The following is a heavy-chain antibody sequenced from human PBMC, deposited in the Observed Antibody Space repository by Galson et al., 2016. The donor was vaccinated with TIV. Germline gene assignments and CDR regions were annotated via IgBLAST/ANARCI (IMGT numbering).Heavy chain of an antibody. D-gene: IGHD3-22*01. CDR1: GYTFSNYG. Sequence: SVKVSCKASGYTFSNYGVSWVRQAPGQGLEWMGWISAFDGNTHYTQTLQSRVSMTTDTSTSTAYMELRSLRSDDTAIYYCARDRGSMTMILVIDYYYGMDVWGQGTTVTVSS. CDR2: ISAFDGNT. V-gene: IGHV1-18*01. J-gene: IGHJ6*02. CDR3: ARDRGSMTMILVIDYYYGMDV.